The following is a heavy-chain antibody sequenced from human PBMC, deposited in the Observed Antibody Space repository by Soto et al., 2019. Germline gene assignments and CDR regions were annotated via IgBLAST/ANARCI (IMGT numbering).Heavy chain of an antibody. J-gene: IGHJ4*02. CDR1: GGSFSGYY. CDR2: INHSGST. Sequence: SETLSLTCAVYGGSFSGYYWSWIRQPPGKGLEWIGEINHSGSTNYNPSFKSRLSFSIDRTRNQFSLSLSSMTAADKAVYYCARGGSYDSFDFWGQGIQVTVSS. D-gene: IGHD2-15*01. CDR3: ARGGSYDSFDF. V-gene: IGHV4-34*01.